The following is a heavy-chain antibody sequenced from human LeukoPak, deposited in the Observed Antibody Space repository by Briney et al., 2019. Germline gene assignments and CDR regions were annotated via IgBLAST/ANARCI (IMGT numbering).Heavy chain of an antibody. D-gene: IGHD3-16*02. Sequence: ASVKVSCKASGYTFTGYYMHWVRQAPGQGLEWMGWINANSGGIKYAQKFQGRVTMTRDTSISTAYMELSRLRSDDTAVYYCARGEGVNYRYSGFGYFNAVDYWGQGTLVTVSS. CDR3: ARGEGVNYRYSGFGYFNAVDY. V-gene: IGHV1-2*02. J-gene: IGHJ4*02. CDR1: GYTFTGYY. CDR2: INANSGGI.